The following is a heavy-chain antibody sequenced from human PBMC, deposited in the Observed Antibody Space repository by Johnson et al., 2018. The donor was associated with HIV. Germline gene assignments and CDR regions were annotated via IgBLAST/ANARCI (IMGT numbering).Heavy chain of an antibody. Sequence: QVQLVESGGGVVQSGRSLRLACKASGFTFSTYGMHWLRQAPGKGLEWVAVISYDGSNKYYADSVKGRFTISRDNSKNTLYLQMNSLRAEDTAVYYCARERTYSSGYAFDIWGQGTMVTVSS. J-gene: IGHJ3*02. D-gene: IGHD6-19*01. V-gene: IGHV3-30*19. CDR2: ISYDGSNK. CDR3: ARERTYSSGYAFDI. CDR1: GFTFSTYG.